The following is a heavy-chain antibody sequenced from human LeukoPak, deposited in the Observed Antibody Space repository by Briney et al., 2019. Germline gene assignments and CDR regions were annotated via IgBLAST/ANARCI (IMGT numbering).Heavy chain of an antibody. CDR2: MYSGGAT. J-gene: IGHJ4*02. CDR1: GVTVSTSY. Sequence: GGSLRLSCAASGVTVSTSYMSWVRQAPGKGLEWVSIMYSGGATDYADSVKGRFTISRDNSKNTLYLQMNSLRVEDTAVYYCARDPSPFYGDYGYWGQGTLVTVSS. D-gene: IGHD4-17*01. V-gene: IGHV3-66*01. CDR3: ARDPSPFYGDYGY.